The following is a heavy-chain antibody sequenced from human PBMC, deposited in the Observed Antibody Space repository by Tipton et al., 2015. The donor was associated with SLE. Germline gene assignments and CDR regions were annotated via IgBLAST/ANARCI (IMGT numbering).Heavy chain of an antibody. CDR3: ARYRSGYETVEF. D-gene: IGHD5-12*01. J-gene: IGHJ4*02. CDR2: SHQSGTT. CDR1: GGSFSGYY. V-gene: IGHV4-34*10. Sequence: TLSLTCAVYGGSFSGYYWSWIRQPPGKGLEWIGESHQSGTTNYHPSFKSRVTISVDTSKNQFSLRLSSVTAADTAIYYCARYRSGYETVEFWGQGTLVTVSS.